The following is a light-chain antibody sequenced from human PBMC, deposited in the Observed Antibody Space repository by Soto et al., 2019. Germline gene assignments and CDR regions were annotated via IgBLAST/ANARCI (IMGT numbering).Light chain of an antibody. CDR1: QSISSY. V-gene: IGKV1-39*01. CDR2: SAS. Sequence: DIQMTQSPSSLSASVGDRVTITCRASQSISSYLNWYHQKPGKAPKLLIYSASSLQSGFPSRFSGSGSGTDFTLTISSLQPEDFATYYCQQSYSTLIFTFGPGTKVDIK. J-gene: IGKJ3*01. CDR3: QQSYSTLIFT.